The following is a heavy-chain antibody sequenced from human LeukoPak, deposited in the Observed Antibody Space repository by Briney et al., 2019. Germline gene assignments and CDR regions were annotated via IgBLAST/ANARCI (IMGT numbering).Heavy chain of an antibody. CDR1: GFNSIDYD. V-gene: IGHV3-13*01. CDR2: IGIRGDT. J-gene: IGHJ4*02. D-gene: IGHD6-19*01. Sequence: TGGSLRLSCVAPGFNSIDYDMHWVRQVIGKGLEWVSAIGIRGDTHYSGSVKGRFTISRENAESSLYLQMNSLRAEDTAVYYCARGGIQVSGIDEFDYWGQGTLATVFS. CDR3: ARGGIQVSGIDEFDY.